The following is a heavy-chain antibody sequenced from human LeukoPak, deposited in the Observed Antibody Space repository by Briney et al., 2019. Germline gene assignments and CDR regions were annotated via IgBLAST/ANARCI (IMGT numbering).Heavy chain of an antibody. J-gene: IGHJ4*02. CDR2: ISSSSSYI. CDR1: GFTFSSYS. D-gene: IGHD6-19*01. Sequence: GGSLRLSCAASGFTFSSYSMNWVRQAPGKGLEWVSSISSSSSYIYYADSVKGRFTIPRDNAKNSLYLQMNSLRAEDTAVYYCAGHSSGWYIDDYWGQGTLVTVSS. V-gene: IGHV3-21*01. CDR3: AGHSSGWYIDDY.